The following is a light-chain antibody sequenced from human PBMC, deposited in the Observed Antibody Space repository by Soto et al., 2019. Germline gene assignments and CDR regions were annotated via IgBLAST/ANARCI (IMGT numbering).Light chain of an antibody. V-gene: IGKV3-15*01. CDR1: QSLSSN. J-gene: IGKJ4*01. Sequence: EIVMTQSPATLSVSPGERATLSCRASQSLSSNLAWYQQKPGQAPRLLLYGASTRATGVPVRFRGSGSGTEFTLTISSLQSEDSAVYYCQQHNKWPLTFGGGTKVEIK. CDR3: QQHNKWPLT. CDR2: GAS.